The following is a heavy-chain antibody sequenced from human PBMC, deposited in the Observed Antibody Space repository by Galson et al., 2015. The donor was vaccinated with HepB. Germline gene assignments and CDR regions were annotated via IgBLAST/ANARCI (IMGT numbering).Heavy chain of an antibody. J-gene: IGHJ1*01. Sequence: SVKVSCKASGHTFIDYYMHWVRQAPGQGLEWMGRINPNSGGTNYAQKFQGKVIMTRDTSINTAYMELSRLRSDDTAVYYCARDYYDSSGPPAEYFQHWGQGTLVTVSS. CDR1: GHTFIDYY. CDR3: ARDYYDSSGPPAEYFQH. D-gene: IGHD3-22*01. CDR2: INPNSGGT. V-gene: IGHV1-2*06.